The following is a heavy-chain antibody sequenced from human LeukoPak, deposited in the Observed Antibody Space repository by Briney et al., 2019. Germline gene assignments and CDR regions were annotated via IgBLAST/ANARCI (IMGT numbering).Heavy chain of an antibody. J-gene: IGHJ4*02. CDR1: GGSISSSSYY. Sequence: SETLSLTCTVSGGSISSSSYYWGWIRQPPGKGLEWIGSIYYSGSTYYNPSLKSRVTISVDTSKNQFSLKLSSVTAADTAVYYCTRYSYYFDYWGQGTLVTVSS. V-gene: IGHV4-39*01. D-gene: IGHD2-15*01. CDR3: TRYSYYFDY. CDR2: IYYSGST.